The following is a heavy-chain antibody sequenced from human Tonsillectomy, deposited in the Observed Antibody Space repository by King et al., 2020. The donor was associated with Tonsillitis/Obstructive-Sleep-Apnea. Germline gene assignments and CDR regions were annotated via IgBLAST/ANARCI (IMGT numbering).Heavy chain of an antibody. J-gene: IGHJ4*02. CDR3: ARDTGSFHF. CDR1: GFTFSSYS. V-gene: IGHV3-48*02. Sequence: QLVQSGGGLVQPGGSLRLSCAASGFTFSSYSFNWVRQAPGKGLEWVAYISSGGRTIYYADSVKGRFTISRDNGKNSLYLQMNSLRDGDTAVYYCARDTGSFHFWGQGTLVTVSS. CDR2: ISSGGRTI. D-gene: IGHD1-26*01.